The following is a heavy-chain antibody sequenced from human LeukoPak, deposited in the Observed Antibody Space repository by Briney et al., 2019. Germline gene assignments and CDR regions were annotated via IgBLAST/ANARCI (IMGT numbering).Heavy chain of an antibody. V-gene: IGHV3-23*01. Sequence: GGSLRLSCAASGFTFSNYAMTWVRQAPGKGLEWVSAISGSDGSTYYSDSVPGRVTISRDNSKNTVYLQLTSLRTDDTAGYYFAKDGYDFWRAYLIDFWGQGTLVSVSS. CDR3: AKDGYDFWRAYLIDF. J-gene: IGHJ4*02. D-gene: IGHD3-3*01. CDR2: ISGSDGST. CDR1: GFTFSNYA.